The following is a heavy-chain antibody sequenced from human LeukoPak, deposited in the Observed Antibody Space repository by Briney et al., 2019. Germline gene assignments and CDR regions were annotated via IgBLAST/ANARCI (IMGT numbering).Heavy chain of an antibody. CDR3: AKGSMISYGFDY. J-gene: IGHJ4*02. D-gene: IGHD5-18*01. Sequence: GGSLRLSCAASGFAFSSYGMHWVRQAPGKGLEWVAFIRYDGSNKYYADSVKGRFTISRDNSKNTLYLQMNSLRAEDTAVYYCAKGSMISYGFDYWGQGTLVTVSS. CDR2: IRYDGSNK. V-gene: IGHV3-30*02. CDR1: GFAFSSYG.